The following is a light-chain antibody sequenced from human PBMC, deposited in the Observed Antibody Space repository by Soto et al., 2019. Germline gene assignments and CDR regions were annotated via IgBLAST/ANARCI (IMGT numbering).Light chain of an antibody. J-gene: IGKJ5*01. Sequence: DIQMTQSPSPLSASVGDRVSIPCRASQSISSWLAWYQQKPGKAPKLLIYDASSLESGVPSRFSGSGSGTEFTLTISSLQPDDFATYYCQQYNSYSFGQGTRLEIK. CDR1: QSISSW. CDR2: DAS. V-gene: IGKV1-5*01. CDR3: QQYNSYS.